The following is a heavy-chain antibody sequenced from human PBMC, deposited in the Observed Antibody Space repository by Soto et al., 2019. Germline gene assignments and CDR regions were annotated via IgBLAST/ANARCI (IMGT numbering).Heavy chain of an antibody. CDR3: TTDPDPWGSHYMDV. CDR2: IKSKTDGGTT. J-gene: IGHJ6*03. V-gene: IGHV3-15*01. D-gene: IGHD3-10*01. Sequence: GGSLRLSCAASGVTFSNAWMSWVRQAPGKGLEWVGRIKSKTDGGTTDYAAPVKGRFTISRDDSKNTLYLQMNSLKTEDTAVYYCTTDPDPWGSHYMDVWGKGTTVTSP. CDR1: GVTFSNAW.